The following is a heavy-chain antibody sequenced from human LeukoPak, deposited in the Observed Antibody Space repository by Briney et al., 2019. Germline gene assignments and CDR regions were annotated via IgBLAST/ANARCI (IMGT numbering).Heavy chain of an antibody. D-gene: IGHD3-16*01. CDR2: INHSEST. J-gene: IGHJ4*02. CDR3: GLRHPVSFYFDY. V-gene: IGHV4-34*01. Sequence: SETLSLTCAFYGGSFSGYYFSWIRQPPGKGLEWIGEINHSESTKYNPSLNSRVTISIDRSKNHFSLKLSSVTAADTAVYYCGLRHPVSFYFDYWGQGNLVTVSS. CDR1: GGSFSGYY.